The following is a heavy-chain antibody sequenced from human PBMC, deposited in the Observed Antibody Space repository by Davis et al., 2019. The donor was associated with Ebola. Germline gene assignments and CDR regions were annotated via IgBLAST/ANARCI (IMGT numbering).Heavy chain of an antibody. Sequence: MPGGSLRLSCAVSGGSISNSNWWRWVRQPPGKGLEWIGEIYHSGSTNYNPSLKSRVTISVDKSKNQFSLKLSSVTAADTAVYYCARLGRRYSRDGYFDYWGQGTLVTVSS. CDR1: GGSISNSNW. V-gene: IGHV4-4*02. D-gene: IGHD5-18*01. CDR3: ARLGRRYSRDGYFDY. J-gene: IGHJ4*02. CDR2: IYHSGST.